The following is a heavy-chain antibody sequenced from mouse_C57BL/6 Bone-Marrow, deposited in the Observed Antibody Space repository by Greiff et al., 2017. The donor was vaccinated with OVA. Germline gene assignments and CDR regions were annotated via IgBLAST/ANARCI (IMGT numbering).Heavy chain of an antibody. CDR2: ISYDGSN. CDR1: GYSITSGYY. CDR3: ARFDGYYSFAY. D-gene: IGHD2-3*01. Sequence: DVKLVESGPGLVKPSQSLSLTCSVTGYSITSGYYWNWIRQFPGNKLEWMGYISYDGSNNYNPSLKNRISITRDTSKNQFFLKLNSVTTEDTATYYCARFDGYYSFAYWGQGTLVTVSA. J-gene: IGHJ3*01. V-gene: IGHV3-6*01.